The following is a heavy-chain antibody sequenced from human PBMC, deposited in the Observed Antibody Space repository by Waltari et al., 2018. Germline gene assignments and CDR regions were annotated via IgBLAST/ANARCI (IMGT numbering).Heavy chain of an antibody. D-gene: IGHD1-1*01. Sequence: EVQLVQSGAEVKKPGESLRISCEGSGYDFSTYWITWVRHMPGKGLGWMGMIDPSDSYTNYSPSFRGHVTISVDRSISTAYIQWSGLRASDTAIYYCARTSTRDFYYMDVWGKGTTVTVSS. CDR3: ARTSTRDFYYMDV. CDR1: GYDFSTYW. CDR2: IDPSDSYT. J-gene: IGHJ6*03. V-gene: IGHV5-10-1*01.